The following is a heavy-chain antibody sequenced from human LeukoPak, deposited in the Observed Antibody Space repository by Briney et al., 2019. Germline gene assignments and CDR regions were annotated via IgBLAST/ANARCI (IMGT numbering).Heavy chain of an antibody. J-gene: IGHJ4*02. CDR2: TSRGSSSI. D-gene: IGHD2-2*01. V-gene: IGHV3-21*01. Sequence: GGSLRLSCAASGFTFSDYSMSWVRLAPGKGLEWVSSTSRGSSSIYYADSVKGRFTISRDNAKNSLYLQMNSLRAEDTAVYYCARVAGVTSYCSITSCSPFDYWGQGTLVTVSS. CDR1: GFTFSDYS. CDR3: ARVAGVTSYCSITSCSPFDY.